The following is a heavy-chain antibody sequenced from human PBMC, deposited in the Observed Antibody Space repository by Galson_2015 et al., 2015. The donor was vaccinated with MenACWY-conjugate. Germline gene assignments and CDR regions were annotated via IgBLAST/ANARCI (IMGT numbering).Heavy chain of an antibody. CDR3: ARWVAVKMIEY. D-gene: IGHD6-19*01. V-gene: IGHV4-59*01. Sequence: SEPLSLTCSVSGASISTDYWSWIRQPPGKGLEWIGYIHYSGSTKYNPSLKTRITMSLDTSENQFSLKLSSVTAADMAVYYCARWVAVKMIEYCGQGTLVTVSS. CDR2: IHYSGST. CDR1: GASISTDY. J-gene: IGHJ4*02.